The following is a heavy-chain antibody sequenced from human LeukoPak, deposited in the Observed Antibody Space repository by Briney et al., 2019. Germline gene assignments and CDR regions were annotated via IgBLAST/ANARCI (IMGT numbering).Heavy chain of an antibody. V-gene: IGHV1-18*01. CDR1: GYTFTSYG. CDR2: ISAYNGNT. D-gene: IGHD3-10*01. CDR3: AREELYYYGSGSYFN. J-gene: IGHJ4*02. Sequence: ASVKVSCKASGYTFTSYGISWVRQAPGQGLEWMGWISAYNGNTNYAQKLQGRVTMTTDTSTSTAYMELRSLRSDDTAVYYCAREELYYYGSGSYFNWGQGTLVTVSS.